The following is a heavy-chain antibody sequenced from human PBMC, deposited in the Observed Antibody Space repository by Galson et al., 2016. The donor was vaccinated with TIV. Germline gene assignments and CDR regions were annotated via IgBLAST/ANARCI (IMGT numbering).Heavy chain of an antibody. J-gene: IGHJ4*02. CDR1: GYTFTDYY. V-gene: IGHV1-2*02. CDR2: INPNSGGT. CDR3: ARDDGSTSGPNF. Sequence: SVKVSCKASGYTFTDYYVHWVRQAPGQGLEWMGWINPNSGGTIYAQKFQGRVTMTRDTSISTAFMEVKKLRYDDTALYFCARDDGSTSGPNFWGQGTLVTVSS. D-gene: IGHD2-15*01.